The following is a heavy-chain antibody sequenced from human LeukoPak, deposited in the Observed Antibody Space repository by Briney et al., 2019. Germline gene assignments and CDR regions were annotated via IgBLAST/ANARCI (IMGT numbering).Heavy chain of an antibody. CDR2: IYYSGIT. D-gene: IGHD3-22*01. CDR1: GGSISSYY. CDR3: ARETIIVGRAEFGP. V-gene: IGHV4-59*01. Sequence: SETLSLTCTVSGGSISSYYWSWIRQPPGKGLEWIGYIYYSGITNYNPSLKSRVTISVDTSKNQFSLKLSSVTAADTAVYYCARETIIVGRAEFGPWGQRTLVTVSS. J-gene: IGHJ5*02.